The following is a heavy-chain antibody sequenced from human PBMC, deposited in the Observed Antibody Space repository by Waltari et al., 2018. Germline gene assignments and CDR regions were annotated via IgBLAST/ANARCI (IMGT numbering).Heavy chain of an antibody. V-gene: IGHV1-2*06. CDR3: ARGGSYLFDY. D-gene: IGHD1-26*01. Sequence: QVQLVQSGAEVKKPGSSVKVSCKASGGTFSSYAISWVRQAPGQGLEWMGRINPNSGGTNYAQKFQGRVTMTRDTSISTAYMELSRLRSDDTAVYYCARGGSYLFDYWGQGTLVTVSS. CDR2: INPNSGGT. J-gene: IGHJ4*02. CDR1: GGTFSSYA.